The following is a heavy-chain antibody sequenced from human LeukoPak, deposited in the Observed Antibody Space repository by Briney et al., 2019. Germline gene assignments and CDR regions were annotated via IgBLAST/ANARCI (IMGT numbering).Heavy chain of an antibody. CDR3: ARDVGGGYCSGGSCYPGANWFDP. CDR1: GYTFTSYA. V-gene: IGHV1-3*01. J-gene: IGHJ5*02. CDR2: INAGNGNT. Sequence: GASVKVSCKASGYTFTSYAMHWVRQAPGQRLEWMGWINAGNGNTKYSQKFQGRVTITRDTSASTAYMELRSLRSDDTAVYYCARDVGGGYCSGGSCYPGANWFDPWGQGTLVTVSS. D-gene: IGHD2-15*01.